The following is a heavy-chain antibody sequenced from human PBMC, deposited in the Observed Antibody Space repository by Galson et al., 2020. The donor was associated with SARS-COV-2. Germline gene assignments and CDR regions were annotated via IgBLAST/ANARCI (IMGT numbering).Heavy chain of an antibody. CDR1: GYTFTGYY. V-gene: IGHV1-2*02. J-gene: IGHJ6*02. D-gene: IGHD6-6*01. CDR3: ARQLRAASYYYYGMDV. CDR2: INPNSGGT. Sequence: ASVKVSCKASGYTFTGYYMHWVRQAPGQGLEWMGWINPNSGGTTYAQKFQGRVTMTRDTSISTAYMELSRLRSDDTAVYYCARQLRAASYYYYGMDVWGQGTTVTVSS.